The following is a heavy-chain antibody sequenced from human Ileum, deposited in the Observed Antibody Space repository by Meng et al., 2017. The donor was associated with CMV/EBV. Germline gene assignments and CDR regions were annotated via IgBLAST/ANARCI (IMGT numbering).Heavy chain of an antibody. V-gene: IGHV4-30-4*08. D-gene: IGHD6-13*01. CDR2: IYYSGTT. CDR3: ARRSSGLFDY. J-gene: IGHJ4*02. Sequence: VRLQESGPGLVKPSQTLSLTCTVSGGSISSGDYYWTWIRQPPGKGLEWIGYIYYSGTTYYNPSLKSRVSISVDTSRNQFSLQLSSVTAADTAVYYCARRSSGLFDYWGQGILVTVSS. CDR1: GGSISSGDYY.